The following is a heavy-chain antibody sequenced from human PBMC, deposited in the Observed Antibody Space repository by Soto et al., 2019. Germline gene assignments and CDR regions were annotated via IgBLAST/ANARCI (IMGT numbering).Heavy chain of an antibody. CDR1: GDSVSTNSAA. CDR2: TYYRSKWYN. J-gene: IGHJ4*02. CDR3: GRVSITGTETDY. D-gene: IGHD1-20*01. Sequence: QSQTLSLTCAISGDSVSTNSAAWSWIRQSPSRGLEWLGGTYYRSKWYNDYAVSVKSRMTINPDASKNQFSLQLNSVTPEDTAVYYCGRVSITGTETDYWGQGTLVTVSS. V-gene: IGHV6-1*01.